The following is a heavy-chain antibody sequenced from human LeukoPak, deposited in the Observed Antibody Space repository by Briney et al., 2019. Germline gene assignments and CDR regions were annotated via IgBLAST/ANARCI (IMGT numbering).Heavy chain of an antibody. CDR1: GFTFSDYY. Sequence: SGGSLRLSCAASGFTFSDYYMSWIRQAPGKGLEWVSYISSSSSYTNYADSVKGRFAISRDNAKNSLYLQMNSLRAEYTAVYYCARVRGSGWYNDYWGQGTLVTVSS. V-gene: IGHV3-11*05. CDR2: ISSSSSYT. D-gene: IGHD6-19*01. J-gene: IGHJ4*02. CDR3: ARVRGSGWYNDY.